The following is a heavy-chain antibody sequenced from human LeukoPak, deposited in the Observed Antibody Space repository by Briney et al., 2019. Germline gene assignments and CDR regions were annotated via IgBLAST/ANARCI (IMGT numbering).Heavy chain of an antibody. J-gene: IGHJ4*02. CDR3: ARTGGDFTLDY. CDR1: GGSISTTNW. Sequence: PSGTLSLTCGVSGGSISTTNWWTWVRQPPGEGLEWIGEVHLSGRTHYNPSPESRVTMSVDMSENHISLRLTSVTAADTAVYYCARTGGDFTLDYWGQGTLVTVSS. D-gene: IGHD4-17*01. V-gene: IGHV4-4*02. CDR2: VHLSGRT.